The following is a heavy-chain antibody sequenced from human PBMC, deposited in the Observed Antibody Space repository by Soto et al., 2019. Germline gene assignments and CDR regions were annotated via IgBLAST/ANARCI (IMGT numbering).Heavy chain of an antibody. D-gene: IGHD3-22*01. CDR1: GYTFTGYY. V-gene: IGHV1-2*04. CDR3: ARDSDDSSGDYLSDYYYGMDV. Sequence: ASVQVSCKASGYTFTGYYMHWVRQAPGQGLEWMGWINPNSGGTNYAQKFQGWVTMTRDTSISTAYMELSRLRSDDTAVYYCARDSDDSSGDYLSDYYYGMDVWGQGTTVT. J-gene: IGHJ6*02. CDR2: INPNSGGT.